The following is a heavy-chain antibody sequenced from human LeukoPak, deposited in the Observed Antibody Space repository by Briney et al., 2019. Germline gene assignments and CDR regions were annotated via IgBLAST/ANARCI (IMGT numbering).Heavy chain of an antibody. CDR3: AKDVPNYYDSSAPMGAFDI. D-gene: IGHD3-22*01. Sequence: QTGGSLRLSCAASGFTFSSYAMSWVRQAPGKGLEWVSGITASGGSTYYADSVKGRFTISRDNSKNTLYLQMNSLRAEDTAVYYCAKDVPNYYDSSAPMGAFDIWGQGTLVTVSS. J-gene: IGHJ3*02. CDR2: ITASGGST. CDR1: GFTFSSYA. V-gene: IGHV3-23*01.